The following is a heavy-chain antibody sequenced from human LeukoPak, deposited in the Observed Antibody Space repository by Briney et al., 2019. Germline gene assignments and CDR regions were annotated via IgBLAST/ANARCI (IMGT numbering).Heavy chain of an antibody. V-gene: IGHV3-66*01. CDR1: GFTVSSNY. D-gene: IGHD4-17*01. CDR2: IYSGGST. Sequence: GGSLRLSCAASGFTVSSNYMTWVRQAPGKGLEWVSVIYSGGSTHYADSVKGRFTISRDNSKNTLYLQMNSLRAEDTAVYYCARDQGGYGDYPVSTRTYYFDYWGQGTLVTVSS. CDR3: ARDQGGYGDYPVSTRTYYFDY. J-gene: IGHJ4*02.